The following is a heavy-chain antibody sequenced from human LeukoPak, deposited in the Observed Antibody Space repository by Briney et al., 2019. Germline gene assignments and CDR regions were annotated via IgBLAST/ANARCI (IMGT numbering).Heavy chain of an antibody. J-gene: IGHJ6*02. CDR3: ARSVVVPAAMPYYYYYYGMDV. CDR2: IIPIFGTA. CDR1: GGTFSSYA. Sequence: SVRVSCKASGGTFSSYAISWVRQAPGQGLEWMGGIIPIFGTANYAQKFQGRLTTPPHPPTPPAYMELSSLTSEDTAVYYCARSVVVPAAMPYYYYYYGMDVWGQGTTVTVSS. V-gene: IGHV1-69*13. D-gene: IGHD2-2*01.